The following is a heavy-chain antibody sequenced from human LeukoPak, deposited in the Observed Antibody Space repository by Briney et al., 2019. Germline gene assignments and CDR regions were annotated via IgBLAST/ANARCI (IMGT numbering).Heavy chain of an antibody. Sequence: GGSLRLSCAASGFTFSSYAMNWVRQAPGKGLGWVSYISSSSSTVYYADSVKGRLTISRDNAEKSLYVQMNSLRDEDTAVYYCARTIVGATYHFDAFDIWGQGTMVTVSS. J-gene: IGHJ3*02. CDR2: ISSSSSTV. V-gene: IGHV3-48*02. CDR1: GFTFSSYA. D-gene: IGHD1-26*01. CDR3: ARTIVGATYHFDAFDI.